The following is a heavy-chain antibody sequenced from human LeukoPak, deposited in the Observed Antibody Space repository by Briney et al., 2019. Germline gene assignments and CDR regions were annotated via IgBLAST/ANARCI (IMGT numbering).Heavy chain of an antibody. Sequence: ASVKVSCKASDYTFSNYGYNWVRQAPGQGLEWMGRISAYNGDTNHAQKFQGRLTMTTDASTRTAYMELKSLRSDDTAVYYCAREGSCSGGNCRPDYWGQGTLVTVFS. CDR3: AREGSCSGGNCRPDY. V-gene: IGHV1-18*01. CDR1: DYTFSNYG. J-gene: IGHJ4*02. D-gene: IGHD2-15*01. CDR2: ISAYNGDT.